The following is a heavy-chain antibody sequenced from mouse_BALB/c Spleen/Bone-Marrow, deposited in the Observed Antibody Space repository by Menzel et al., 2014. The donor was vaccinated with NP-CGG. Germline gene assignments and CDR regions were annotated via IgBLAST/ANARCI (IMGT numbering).Heavy chain of an antibody. CDR1: GYAFTNYL. CDR2: INPGSGGT. J-gene: IGHJ3*01. CDR3: ARRITVVAPPAY. V-gene: IGHV1-54*01. D-gene: IGHD1-1*01. Sequence: QVQLKHSGAELVRPGTSVKVSCKASGYAFTNYLIEWVKQRPGQGLEWIGVINPGSGGTNYNEKFKGKATLTADKSSSTAYMQLSSLTSDDSAVYFCARRITVVAPPAYWGQGTLVTVSA.